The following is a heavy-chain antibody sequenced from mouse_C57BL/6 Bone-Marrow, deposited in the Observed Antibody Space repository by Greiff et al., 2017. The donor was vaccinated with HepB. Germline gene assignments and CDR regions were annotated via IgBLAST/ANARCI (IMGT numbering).Heavy chain of an antibody. Sequence: QVHVKQSGAELVRPGTSVKVSCKASGYAFTNYLIEWVKQRPGQGLEWIGVINPGSGGTNYNEKFKGKATLTADKSSSTAYMQLSSLTSEDSAVYFCARNPAYYSNYVDWYFDVWGTGTTVTVSS. D-gene: IGHD2-5*01. CDR3: ARNPAYYSNYVDWYFDV. V-gene: IGHV1-54*01. CDR1: GYAFTNYL. CDR2: INPGSGGT. J-gene: IGHJ1*03.